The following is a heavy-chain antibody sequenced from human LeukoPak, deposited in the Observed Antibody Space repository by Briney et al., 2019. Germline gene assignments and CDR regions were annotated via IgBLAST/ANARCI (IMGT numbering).Heavy chain of an antibody. Sequence: ASVKVSCKASGYTFTSYGISWVRQAPGQGLEWMGWINPNSGGTNYAQKFQGRVTMTRDTSISTAYMELSRLRSDDTAVYYCARDIGLLWFGELASGPYYYMDVWGKGTTVTISS. CDR1: GYTFTSYG. CDR2: INPNSGGT. J-gene: IGHJ6*03. CDR3: ARDIGLLWFGELASGPYYYMDV. D-gene: IGHD3-10*01. V-gene: IGHV1-2*02.